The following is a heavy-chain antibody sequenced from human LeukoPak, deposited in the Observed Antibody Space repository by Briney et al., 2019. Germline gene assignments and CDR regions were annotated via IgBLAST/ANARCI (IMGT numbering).Heavy chain of an antibody. V-gene: IGHV3-7*01. CDR2: VKSDGSEK. CDR1: GFSFSGYW. Sequence: PGGSLRLSCAASGFSFSGYWMTWVRQAPGKGLEWVANVKSDGSEKYYVDSVKGRFTISRDNAKNSLYLQMNSLRVEDTAVYFWANAGSSWGFDYWGQGTLVNGAS. J-gene: IGHJ4*02. D-gene: IGHD6-13*01. CDR3: ANAGSSWGFDY.